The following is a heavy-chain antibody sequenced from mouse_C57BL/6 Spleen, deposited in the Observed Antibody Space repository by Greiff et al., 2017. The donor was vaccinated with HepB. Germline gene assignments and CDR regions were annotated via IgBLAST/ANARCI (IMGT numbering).Heavy chain of an antibody. CDR1: GYAFSSSW. D-gene: IGHD1-1*01. J-gene: IGHJ2*01. CDR2: IYPGDGDT. CDR3: ARCDGRCLFDY. V-gene: IGHV1-82*01. Sequence: QVQLQQSGPELVKPGASVKISCQASGYAFSSSWMNWVKQRPGKGLEWIGRIYPGDGDTNYNGKVKGKSTLTADQSSSTAYMQLSSLTSEDSAVYSFARCDGRCLFDYWGQGTTLTVSS.